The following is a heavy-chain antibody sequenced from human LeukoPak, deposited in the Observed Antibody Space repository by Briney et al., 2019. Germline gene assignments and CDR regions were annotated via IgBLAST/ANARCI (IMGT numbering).Heavy chain of an antibody. CDR1: GGSISGYY. J-gene: IGHJ4*02. Sequence: SETLSLTCTVSGGSISGYYWSWIRQPPGKGLEWIGYVYYSGSTNYNPSLKSRVTISVDTSNNQFSLKLNSVTAADTAVYYCARERYRSCRFDYWGQGTLVTVSS. CDR2: VYYSGST. CDR3: ARERYRSCRFDY. D-gene: IGHD3-9*01. V-gene: IGHV4-59*01.